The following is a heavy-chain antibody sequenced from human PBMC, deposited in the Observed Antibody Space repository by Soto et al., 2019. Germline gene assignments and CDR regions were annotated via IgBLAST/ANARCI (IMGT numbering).Heavy chain of an antibody. J-gene: IGHJ3*02. CDR3: ARRYGYAFDI. V-gene: IGHV4-59*01. Sequence: QVQLQESGPGLVKPSETLSLTCTVSGGSISSYYWSWIRQPPGKGLEWIGYIYYSGSTNYNPSLKSRVTISVDTSKNQFSLKLSSVTAADTAVYYCARRYGYAFDIWGQGTNGHRLF. CDR2: IYYSGST. CDR1: GGSISSYY. D-gene: IGHD4-17*01.